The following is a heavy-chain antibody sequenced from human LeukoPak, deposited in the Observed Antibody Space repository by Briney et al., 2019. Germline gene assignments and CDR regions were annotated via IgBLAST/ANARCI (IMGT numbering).Heavy chain of an antibody. J-gene: IGHJ4*02. V-gene: IGHV3-23*01. CDR2: ISGSGGST. CDR3: AGTRKYSSSWYGY. CDR1: GFTFSSYA. Sequence: GGSLRLSCAASGFTFSSYAMSWVRQAPGKGLEWVSAISGSGGSTYYADSVKGRYTISRDNSKNTLYLQMNSLRAEDTAVYYCAGTRKYSSSWYGYWGQGTLVTVSS. D-gene: IGHD6-13*01.